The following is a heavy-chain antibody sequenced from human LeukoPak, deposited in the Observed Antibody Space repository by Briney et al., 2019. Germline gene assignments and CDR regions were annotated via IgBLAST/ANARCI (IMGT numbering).Heavy chain of an antibody. CDR3: ARVSRKYYYDSSGYYYFDY. D-gene: IGHD3-22*01. J-gene: IGHJ4*02. CDR1: GGSISSGGYY. CDR2: IYHSGST. V-gene: IGHV4-30-2*01. Sequence: PSQTLSLTCTVSGGSISSGGYYWSWIRQPPGKGLEWIGYIYHSGSTYYNPSLKSRVTISVDRSKNQFSLKLSSVTAADTAVYYCARVSRKYYYDSSGYYYFDYWGQGTLVTVSS.